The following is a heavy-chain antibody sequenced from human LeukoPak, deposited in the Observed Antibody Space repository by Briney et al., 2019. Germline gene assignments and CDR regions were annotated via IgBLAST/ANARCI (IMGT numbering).Heavy chain of an antibody. CDR1: GYTFTSYD. CDR2: MNPNSGNT. V-gene: IGHV1-8*01. J-gene: IGHJ6*03. D-gene: IGHD3-3*01. Sequence: ASVKVSCKASGYTFTSYDINWVRQATGQGLEWMGWMNPNSGNTGYAQKFQGRVTMTRNTSISTACMELSSLRSEDTAVYYCARVGIGSGRFYYYYYMDVWGKGTTVTVSS. CDR3: ARVGIGSGRFYYYYYMDV.